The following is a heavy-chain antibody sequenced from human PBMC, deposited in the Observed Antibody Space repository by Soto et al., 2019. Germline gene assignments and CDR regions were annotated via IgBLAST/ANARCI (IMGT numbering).Heavy chain of an antibody. J-gene: IGHJ4*02. CDR3: AKGRDYGGNYRDY. D-gene: IGHD4-17*01. Sequence: EVQLLESGGGLVQPGGSLRLSCAASGFTFNSYVMSWVRQAPGKGLEWVSAISGSGGTTYTYYADSVKGRFTISRDNSQNTLYLHMNSLRVEDTAVYYCAKGRDYGGNYRDYWCQGTLVSVSS. CDR1: GFTFNSYV. V-gene: IGHV3-23*01. CDR2: ISGSGGTTYT.